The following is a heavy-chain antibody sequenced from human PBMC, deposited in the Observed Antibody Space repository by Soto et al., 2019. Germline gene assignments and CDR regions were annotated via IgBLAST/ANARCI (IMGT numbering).Heavy chain of an antibody. D-gene: IGHD3-22*01. Sequence: ASVKVSCKASGYTFTGYYMHWVRHAPGQGXEWMGWINPNSGGTNYAQKFQGRVTMTRDTSISTAYMELSRLRSDDTAVYYCAREFRYYYDSSGYYTLDYWGQGTLVTVSS. J-gene: IGHJ4*02. V-gene: IGHV1-2*02. CDR3: AREFRYYYDSSGYYTLDY. CDR2: INPNSGGT. CDR1: GYTFTGYY.